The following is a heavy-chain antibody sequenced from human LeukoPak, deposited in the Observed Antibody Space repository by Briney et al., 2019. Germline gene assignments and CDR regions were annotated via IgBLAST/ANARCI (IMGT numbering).Heavy chain of an antibody. CDR2: IYYSGST. CDR1: GGSISSYY. CDR3: ARGLRGHSYGYYYYYYMDV. J-gene: IGHJ6*03. D-gene: IGHD5-18*01. V-gene: IGHV4-59*12. Sequence: SETLSLTCTVSGGSISSYYWSWIRQPPGKGLEWIGYIYYSGSTNYNPSLKSRVTISVDTSKNQFSLKLSSVTAADTAVYYCARGLRGHSYGYYYYYYMDVWGKGTTVTVSS.